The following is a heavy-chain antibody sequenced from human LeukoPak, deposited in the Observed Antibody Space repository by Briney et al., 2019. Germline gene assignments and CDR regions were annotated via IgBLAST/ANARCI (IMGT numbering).Heavy chain of an antibody. CDR1: GFTFNTYA. V-gene: IGHV3-23*01. Sequence: GGSLRLSCAASGFTFNTYAMSWVRQAPWERLQWVSGISDSGGNTYYADSVRGRFTISRENSKKRLYLQMTSLRAEDTAVYYCARHRSSWLIDYWGQGTLVTVSS. CDR2: ISDSGGNT. CDR3: ARHRSSWLIDY. J-gene: IGHJ4*02. D-gene: IGHD6-6*01.